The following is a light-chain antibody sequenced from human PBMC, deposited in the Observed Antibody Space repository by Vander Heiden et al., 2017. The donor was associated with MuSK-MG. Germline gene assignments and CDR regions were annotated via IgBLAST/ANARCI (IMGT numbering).Light chain of an antibody. CDR3: QQYGSSPPVT. Sequence: EIVLTQSPGTLSLSPGERATLSCRASQSVSSSYLAWYQQTPGQAPRLLIYGASSRATGIPDRFSGSGSGTDFTLTISRLEPEDFAVDYCQQYGSSPPVTFGQGTRLEIK. CDR2: GAS. J-gene: IGKJ5*01. V-gene: IGKV3-20*01. CDR1: QSVSSSY.